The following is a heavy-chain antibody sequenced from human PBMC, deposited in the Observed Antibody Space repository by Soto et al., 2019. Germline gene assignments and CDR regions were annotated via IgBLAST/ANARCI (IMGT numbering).Heavy chain of an antibody. CDR3: ANDQGYCSGGTCYYLDS. CDR1: GFTFSSYW. CDR2: INSDGSST. V-gene: IGHV3-74*01. J-gene: IGHJ4*02. D-gene: IGHD2-15*01. Sequence: GGSLRLACAASGFTFSSYWMHWVRQAPGKGLVWVSRINSDGSSTSYADSVKGRFTISRDNAKNSLYLQMNSLRAEDTALYYCANDQGYCSGGTCYYLDSWGQGT.